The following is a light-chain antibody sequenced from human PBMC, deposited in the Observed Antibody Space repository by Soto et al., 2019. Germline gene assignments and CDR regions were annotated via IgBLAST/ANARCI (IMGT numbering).Light chain of an antibody. V-gene: IGKV3-15*01. CDR3: QQYTTWPLT. CDR1: QSVISK. J-gene: IGKJ4*01. Sequence: EIVMTQSPATLSVSPGERATLSCRASQSVISKLAWYQQKPGQAPSLLIYGSSTRATGIPARFSGSGSGTEFTLTISSLQSGDCAVYYCQQYTTWPLTVGGGTKVEIK. CDR2: GSS.